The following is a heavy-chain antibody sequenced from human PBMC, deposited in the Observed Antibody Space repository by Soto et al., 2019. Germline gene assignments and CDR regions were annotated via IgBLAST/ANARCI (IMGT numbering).Heavy chain of an antibody. D-gene: IGHD5-18*01. CDR1: GYTFTSYD. CDR3: ARVPDTAMVTGDYGMDV. CDR2: MNPNSGNT. V-gene: IGHV1-8*01. Sequence: GASVKVSCKASGYTFTSYDINWVRQATGQGLEWMGWMNPNSGNTGYAQKFQGRVTMTRNTSISTAYMELSSLRSEDTAVYYCARVPDTAMVTGDYGMDVWGQGTTATVSS. J-gene: IGHJ6*02.